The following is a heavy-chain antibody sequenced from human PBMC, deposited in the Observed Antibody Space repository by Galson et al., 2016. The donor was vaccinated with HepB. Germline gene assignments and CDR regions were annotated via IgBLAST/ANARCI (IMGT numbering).Heavy chain of an antibody. J-gene: IGHJ4*02. CDR2: ISPDGTTR. Sequence: SLRLSCAVSGFTFSTHWMHWVRQAPGKGLVWVSRISPDGTTRYYADSVKGRFTISRDNTKSKLYLQMSSLRADDTAVYYCARTTPADWGQGTVVTVSS. CDR3: ARTTPAD. D-gene: IGHD2-2*01. CDR1: GFTFSTHW. V-gene: IGHV3-74*01.